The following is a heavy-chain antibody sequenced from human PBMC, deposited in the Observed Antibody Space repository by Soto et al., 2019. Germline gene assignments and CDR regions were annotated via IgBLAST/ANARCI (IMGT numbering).Heavy chain of an antibody. J-gene: IGHJ4*02. V-gene: IGHV5-10-1*01. CDR1: GDSFTSYW. Sequence: GGSLKISCKGSGDSFTSYWISWVGQMPGKGLEWMGRIDPSDSYTNYSPSFQGHVTISADKSISTAYLQWSSLKASDTAMYYCARGKAYSSGSPIYWGQGTLVTVSS. CDR3: ARGKAYSSGSPIY. D-gene: IGHD6-19*01. CDR2: IDPSDSYT.